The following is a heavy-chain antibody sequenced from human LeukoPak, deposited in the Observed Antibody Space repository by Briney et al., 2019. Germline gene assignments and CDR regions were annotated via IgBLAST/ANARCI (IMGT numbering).Heavy chain of an antibody. CDR1: GYTFTSYG. V-gene: IGHV1-18*01. CDR3: ERVEKDIDWPSIYNWFDP. J-gene: IGHJ5*02. CDR2: ISAYNGNT. Sequence: GASVKVSCKASGYTFTSYGISWVRQAPGQGLEWMGWISAYNGNTNYAQKLQGRVTMTTDTSTSTAYMELRSLRSDDTAVYYCERVEKDIDWPSIYNWFDPWGQGTLVTLSS. D-gene: IGHD2-15*01.